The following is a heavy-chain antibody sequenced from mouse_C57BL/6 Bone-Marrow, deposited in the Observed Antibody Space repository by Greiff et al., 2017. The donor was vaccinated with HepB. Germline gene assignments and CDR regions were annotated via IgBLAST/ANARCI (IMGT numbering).Heavy chain of an antibody. CDR3: ARRGYYGTAWFAY. CDR1: GYSFTGYY. J-gene: IGHJ3*01. D-gene: IGHD1-1*01. CDR2: INPSTGGT. V-gene: IGHV1-42*01. Sequence: VQLKQSGPELVKPGASVKISCKASGYSFTGYYMNWVKQSPEKSLEWIGEINPSTGGTTYNQKFKAKATLTVDKSSSTAYMQLKSLTSEDSAVYYCARRGYYGTAWFAYWGQGTLVTVSA.